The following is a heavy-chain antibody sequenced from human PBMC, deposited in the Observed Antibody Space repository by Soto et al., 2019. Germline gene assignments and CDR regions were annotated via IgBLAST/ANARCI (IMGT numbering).Heavy chain of an antibody. CDR2: IFYAGTT. CDR3: ARHDRTAKLQNGMGL. J-gene: IGHJ6*04. Sequence: SETLSLTCIVSGGSIIGFYWSWMRQPPGKGLEWIGYIFYAGTTLYTPSLKSRVTISVDTSKNQFSLKLSSVTAADTAVYYCARHDRTAKLQNGMGLRGKGTMVTVSS. V-gene: IGHV4-59*01. CDR1: GGSIIGFY.